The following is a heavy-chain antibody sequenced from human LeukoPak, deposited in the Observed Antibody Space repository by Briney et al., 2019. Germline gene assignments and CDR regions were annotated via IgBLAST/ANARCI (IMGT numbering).Heavy chain of an antibody. J-gene: IGHJ4*02. CDR2: ISYDGSNK. CDR1: GFTFSSYA. D-gene: IGHD3-3*01. V-gene: IGHV3-30-3*01. CDR3: AGDELEW. Sequence: GGSLRLSCAASGFTFSSYAMHWVRQAPGKGLEWVAVISYDGSNKYCADSVKGRFTISRDNSKNTLYLQMNSLRAEDTAVYYCAGDELEWWGQGTLVTVSS.